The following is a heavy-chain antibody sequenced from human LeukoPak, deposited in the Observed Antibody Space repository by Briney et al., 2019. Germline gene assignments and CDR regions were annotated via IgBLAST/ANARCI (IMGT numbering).Heavy chain of an antibody. CDR3: AGSQGGYWTSFDY. CDR1: GGAISSGSYY. Sequence: SETLSLTCTVSGGAISSGSYYWSWIRQPAGKGLEWIGRIYTSGSTNYNPSLKSRATISVDPSKNQFSLKLSSVTAADTAVYYCAGSQGGYWTSFDYWGQGTLVTVSS. J-gene: IGHJ4*02. CDR2: IYTSGST. D-gene: IGHD3-22*01. V-gene: IGHV4-61*02.